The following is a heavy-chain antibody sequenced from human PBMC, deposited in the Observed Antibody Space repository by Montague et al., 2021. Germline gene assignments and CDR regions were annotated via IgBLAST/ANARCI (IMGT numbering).Heavy chain of an antibody. D-gene: IGHD5-18*01. CDR3: VRDRPTAWFDS. CDR2: ITSDGSDT. V-gene: IGHV3-74*01. CDR1: GFSFSSLW. J-gene: IGHJ5*01. Sequence: FLSLSWAASGFSFSSLWMHWVRQAPGKGLVWVSQITSDGSDTNYADSVKGRFTVSRDNAKSTLYLQMNSLRDEDTAVYYCVRDRPTAWFDSWGQGTLVTVSS.